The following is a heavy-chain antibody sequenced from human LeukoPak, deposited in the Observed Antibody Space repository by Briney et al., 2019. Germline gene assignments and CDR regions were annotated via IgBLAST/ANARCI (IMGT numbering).Heavy chain of an antibody. J-gene: IGHJ3*02. Sequence: SETLSLTCTVSGXSISTYFWSWIRQPPGRGLEWIGHIYYSGRTNYNPPLKSRVTISVDTSKNQFSLKLSSVTAADTAVYYCARDTYYYDSGGYDDAFDIWGPGTTVTVSS. D-gene: IGHD3-22*01. CDR3: ARDTYYYDSGGYDDAFDI. CDR1: GXSISTYF. CDR2: IYYSGRT. V-gene: IGHV4-59*12.